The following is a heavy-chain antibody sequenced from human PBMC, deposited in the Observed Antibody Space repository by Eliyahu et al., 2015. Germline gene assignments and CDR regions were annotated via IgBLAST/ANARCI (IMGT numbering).Heavy chain of an antibody. CDR1: GGSISSSSYY. V-gene: IGHV4-39*07. Sequence: QLQLQESGPGLVKPSETLSLTCTVSGGSISSSSYYWGWXRQPPGKGLEWIGSIYYSGSTYYNPSLKSRVTISVDTSKNQFSLKLSSVTAADTAVYYCARIWGRRILDYGSGSYFPYYFDYWGQGTLVTVSS. J-gene: IGHJ4*02. CDR3: ARIWGRRILDYGSGSYFPYYFDY. CDR2: IYYSGST. D-gene: IGHD3-10*01.